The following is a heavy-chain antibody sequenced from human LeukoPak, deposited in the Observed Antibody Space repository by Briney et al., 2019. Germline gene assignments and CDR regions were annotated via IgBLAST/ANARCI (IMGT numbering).Heavy chain of an antibody. J-gene: IGHJ4*02. V-gene: IGHV1-46*01. D-gene: IGHD3-22*01. CDR1: GYTFTSYY. Sequence: VASVKVSCKASGYTFTSYYMHWVRQAPGQGLEWMGIINPSGGSTSYAQKFQGRVTMTRDTSTSTVYMELSSLRAEDTATYYCAKDTSAYLPGKEFDSWGQGTLVTVSS. CDR3: AKDTSAYLPGKEFDS. CDR2: INPSGGST.